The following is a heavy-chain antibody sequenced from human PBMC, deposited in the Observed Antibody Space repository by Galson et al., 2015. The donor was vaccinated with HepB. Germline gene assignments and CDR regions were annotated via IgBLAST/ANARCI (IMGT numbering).Heavy chain of an antibody. J-gene: IGHJ4*02. V-gene: IGHV4-34*01. CDR1: GGSFSGYY. D-gene: IGHD3-16*01. Sequence: TLSLTCAVYGGSFSGYYWSWIRQPPGKGLERIGEINHSGSTNYNPSLKSRVTISVDTSKNQFSLKLSSVTAADTAVYYCARGGYDYVWGSYSPLDYWGQGTLVTVSS. CDR3: ARGGYDYVWGSYSPLDY. CDR2: INHSGST.